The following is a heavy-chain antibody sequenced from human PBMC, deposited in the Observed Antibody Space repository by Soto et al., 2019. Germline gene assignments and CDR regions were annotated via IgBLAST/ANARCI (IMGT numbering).Heavy chain of an antibody. CDR2: ISAYNGNT. V-gene: IGHV1-18*01. J-gene: IGHJ4*02. D-gene: IGHD3-10*01. CDR3: ARGINMVRGATDTPYYFDY. CDR1: GYTFTSYG. Sequence: ASVKVSCKASGYTFTSYGISWVRQAPGQGLEWMGWISAYNGNTNYAQKLQGRVTMTTDTSTSTAYMELRSLRSDDTAVYYCARGINMVRGATDTPYYFDYWGQGTLVTVSS.